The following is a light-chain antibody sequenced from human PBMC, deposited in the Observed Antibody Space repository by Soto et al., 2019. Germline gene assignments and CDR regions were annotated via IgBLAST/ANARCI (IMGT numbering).Light chain of an antibody. Sequence: SALTQPASVSGSPGQSITISCTGSSSDVGYYNYVSWYQQHPGKAPKLIIYDVSDRPSGVSNRFSGSKSANTASLTISGLQAEDEADYYCSSYSDSSTLFGGGTKLTVL. CDR3: SSYSDSSTL. V-gene: IGLV2-14*01. CDR2: DVS. J-gene: IGLJ3*02. CDR1: SSDVGYYNY.